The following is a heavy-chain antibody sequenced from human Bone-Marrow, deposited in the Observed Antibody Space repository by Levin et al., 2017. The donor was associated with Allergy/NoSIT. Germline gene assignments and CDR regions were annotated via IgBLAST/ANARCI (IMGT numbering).Heavy chain of an antibody. D-gene: IGHD1-14*01. J-gene: IGHJ4*02. Sequence: PGGSLRLSCAASGFTFSAVWMSWVRQGPGRGLEWVANINQDGSVEYYVDSMRDRFAISRDNAKNALYLQMNSLSAEDTAVYYWAMVKYNPGPHDYWGQGSLVTVSS. CDR3: AMVKYNPGPHDY. CDR2: INQDGSVE. V-gene: IGHV3-7*04. CDR1: GFTFSAVW.